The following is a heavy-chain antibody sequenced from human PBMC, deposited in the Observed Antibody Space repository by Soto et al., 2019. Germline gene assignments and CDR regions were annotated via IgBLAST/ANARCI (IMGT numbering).Heavy chain of an antibody. CDR1: GGSISSGGYY. J-gene: IGHJ6*03. D-gene: IGHD2-15*01. CDR3: ARDLSRSGNYYYYMDV. V-gene: IGHV4-31*03. Sequence: QVQLQESGPGLVKPSQTLSLTCTVSGGSISSGGYYWSWIRQHPGKGLEWIGYIYYSGSTYYNPSLKSRVTISVDTSKNQFSLKLSPVTAADTAVYYCARDLSRSGNYYYYMDVWGKGTTVTVSS. CDR2: IYYSGST.